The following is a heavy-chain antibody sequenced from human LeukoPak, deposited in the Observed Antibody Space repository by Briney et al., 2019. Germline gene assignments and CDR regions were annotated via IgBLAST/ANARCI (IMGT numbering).Heavy chain of an antibody. Sequence: ASVKVSCKASGGTFSSYAISWVRQAPGQGLEWMGRIIPIFGTANYAQKFQGRVTITTDESTSTAYMELSSLRSEDTAVYYCARDPYFTLPSGAFDIWGQGTMVTVSS. D-gene: IGHD3-3*01. CDR1: GGTFSSYA. V-gene: IGHV1-69*05. CDR3: ARDPYFTLPSGAFDI. J-gene: IGHJ3*02. CDR2: IIPIFGTA.